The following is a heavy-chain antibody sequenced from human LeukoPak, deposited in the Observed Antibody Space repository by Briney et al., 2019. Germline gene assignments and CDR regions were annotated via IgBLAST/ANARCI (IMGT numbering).Heavy chain of an antibody. J-gene: IGHJ4*02. V-gene: IGHV4-39*07. Sequence: SSETLSLTCTASGDSISRSGYYWGWIRQPPGKGLEWIGEINHSGSTNYNPSLKSRVTISVDTSKNQFSLKLSSVTAADTAVYYCAKRQFYYFDYWGQGTLVTVSS. CDR1: GDSISRSGYY. CDR3: AKRQFYYFDY. CDR2: INHSGST. D-gene: IGHD3-3*01.